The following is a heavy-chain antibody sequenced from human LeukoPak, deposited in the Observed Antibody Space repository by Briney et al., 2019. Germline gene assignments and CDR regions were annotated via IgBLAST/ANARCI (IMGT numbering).Heavy chain of an antibody. CDR1: GFTFSDYY. J-gene: IGHJ6*02. Sequence: GGSLRLSCAASGFTFSDYYMSWTRHAPGEGLEWVSYISSSGSTIYYADSVEGRFTIYRDNAKNSLYLQMNSLRAEDTAVYYCASLYGSGSYSYYYYYGMDVWGQGTTVTVSS. D-gene: IGHD3-10*01. CDR2: ISSSGSTI. CDR3: ASLYGSGSYSYYYYYGMDV. V-gene: IGHV3-11*01.